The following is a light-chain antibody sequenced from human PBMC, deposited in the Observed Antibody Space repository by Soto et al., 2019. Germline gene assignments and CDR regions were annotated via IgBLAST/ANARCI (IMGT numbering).Light chain of an antibody. J-gene: IGKJ1*01. V-gene: IGKV1-5*01. CDR2: AAS. CDR3: QQKYRVPRT. CDR1: QSVTTW. Sequence: DIQMTQSPSTLSASVGDRVTITCRASQSVTTWLAWYQQKPGKAPKLLIYAASSLERGVPSRFSGSGSGTDFTLTISSLQPEDYATYFCQQKYRVPRTFGQGTKVDIK.